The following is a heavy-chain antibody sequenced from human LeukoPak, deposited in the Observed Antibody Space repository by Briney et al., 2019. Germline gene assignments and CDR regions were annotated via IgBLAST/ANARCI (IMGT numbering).Heavy chain of an antibody. V-gene: IGHV1-2*02. D-gene: IGHD3-22*01. CDR2: INPNSGGT. J-gene: IGHJ3*02. CDR1: GYTFTSYG. CDR3: ARDSGSDAFDI. Sequence: ASVKVSCKASGYTFTSYGISWVRQAPGQGLEWMGWINPNSGGTNYAQKFQGRVTMTRDTSISTAYMELSRLRSDDTAVYYCARDSGSDAFDIWGQGTMVTVSS.